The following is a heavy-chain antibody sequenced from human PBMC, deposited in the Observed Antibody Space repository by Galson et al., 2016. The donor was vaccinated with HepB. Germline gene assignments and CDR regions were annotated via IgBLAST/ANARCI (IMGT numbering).Heavy chain of an antibody. CDR1: GYSFNDHG. CDR2: ISAANDYT. CDR3: ARDREAYYDIMTEHNWFDP. Sequence: SVKVSCKASGYSFNDHGIYWLRQAPGQRLEWMGWISAANDYTKFSQKFQGRLTITRDTPATTVYMELTSLRPEDTAVYYCARDREAYYDIMTEHNWFDPWGQGTQVSVSS. V-gene: IGHV1-3*01. J-gene: IGHJ5*02. D-gene: IGHD3-9*01.